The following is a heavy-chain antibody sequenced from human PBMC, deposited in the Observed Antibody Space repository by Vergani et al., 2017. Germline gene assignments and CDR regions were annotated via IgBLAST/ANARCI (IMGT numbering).Heavy chain of an antibody. CDR2: IYYSGST. Sequence: QLQLQESGPGLVKPSETLSLICTVSGGSISSSTYYWGWIRQPPGKGLEWIGTIYYSGSTYYNPSLKSRVTISVDTSKNQLSLKRTSVTAADTAVYYCARDGRLGYCSGGSCYGFDPWGQGTLVTVSS. J-gene: IGHJ5*02. CDR1: GGSISSSTYY. V-gene: IGHV4-39*07. D-gene: IGHD2-15*01. CDR3: ARDGRLGYCSGGSCYGFDP.